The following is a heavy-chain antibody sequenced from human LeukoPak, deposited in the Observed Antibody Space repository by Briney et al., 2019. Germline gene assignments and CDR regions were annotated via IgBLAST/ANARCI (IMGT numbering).Heavy chain of an antibody. D-gene: IGHD1-26*01. Sequence: GGSLRLSCTASGFIFRNYAIHWVRQAPGKGLEGVAVISYDGTNKYYADSVKGRFTISRDNSRNTLYLQMNSLRTEDTAVYYCARAYIVGATNFDCWGQGTLVTVSS. V-gene: IGHV3-30*04. J-gene: IGHJ4*02. CDR3: ARAYIVGATNFDC. CDR2: ISYDGTNK. CDR1: GFIFRNYA.